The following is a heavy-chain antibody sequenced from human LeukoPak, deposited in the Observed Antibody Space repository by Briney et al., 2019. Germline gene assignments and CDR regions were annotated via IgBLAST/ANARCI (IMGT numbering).Heavy chain of an antibody. V-gene: IGHV4-4*02. CDR1: GDSVSSTNW. CDR2: VHLDGRT. Sequence: PSETLSLTCGVSGDSVSSTNWWTWIRQPPGKGLEWIGEVHLDGRTNLNPSLKSRLTMSVYLSENHVSLKLTSVTAADTAVYYCAREGGFYRPLDYSGQGTLVTVSS. D-gene: IGHD6-25*01. J-gene: IGHJ4*02. CDR3: AREGGFYRPLDY.